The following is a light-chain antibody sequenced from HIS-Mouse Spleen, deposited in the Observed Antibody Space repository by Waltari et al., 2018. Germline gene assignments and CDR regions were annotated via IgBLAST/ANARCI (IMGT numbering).Light chain of an antibody. CDR1: QSVSSSY. CDR3: QQYGSSLCT. CDR2: GAS. Sequence: EIVLTQSPGTLSLSPWERATLSCRASQSVSSSYLAWYQQKPGQAPRPLIYGASSRATGIPDRFSGSGSGTDFTLTISRLEPEDFAVYYCQQYGSSLCTFGQGTKVEIK. V-gene: IGKV3-20*01. J-gene: IGKJ1*01.